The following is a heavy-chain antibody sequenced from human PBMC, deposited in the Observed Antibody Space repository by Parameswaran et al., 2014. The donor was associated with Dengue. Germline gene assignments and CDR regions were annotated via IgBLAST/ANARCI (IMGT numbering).Heavy chain of an antibody. CDR2: VHYSGST. Sequence: PGKGLEWIGSVHYSGSTYYNPSLKSRVTISVDTSKNQFSLKLSSVTAADTAVYYCSSLAAAYWYFHLWAVAPRSPSPQ. J-gene: IGHJ2*01. D-gene: IGHD6-13*01. V-gene: IGHV4-39*01. CDR3: SSLAAAYWYFHL.